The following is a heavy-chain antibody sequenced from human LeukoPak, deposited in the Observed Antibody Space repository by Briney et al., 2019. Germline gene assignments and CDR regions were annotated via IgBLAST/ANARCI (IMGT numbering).Heavy chain of an antibody. Sequence: GGSLRLSCAASGFTFSTYEMNWARQAPGKGLEWVGRIKSKTDGGTTDYAAPVEGRCTKSRDDSKNTLYLQMNSLKTEDTAVYYCTTPVEAVAGYGDYWGQGTLVTVSS. CDR1: GFTFSTYE. D-gene: IGHD6-19*01. V-gene: IGHV3-15*01. CDR2: IKSKTDGGTT. J-gene: IGHJ4*02. CDR3: TTPVEAVAGYGDY.